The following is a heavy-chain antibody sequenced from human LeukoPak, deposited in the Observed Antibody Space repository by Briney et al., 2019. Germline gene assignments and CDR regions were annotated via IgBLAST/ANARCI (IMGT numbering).Heavy chain of an antibody. D-gene: IGHD2-15*01. CDR2: INHSGST. Sequence: SETLSLTCAVYGRSFSGYYWSWIRQPPGKGPEWIGEINHSGSTNYNPSLKSRVTISVDTSKNQFSLKLSSVTAADTAVYYCARRIVVVVAATYIDYWGQGTLVSVSS. CDR1: GRSFSGYY. CDR3: ARRIVVVVAATYIDY. V-gene: IGHV4-34*01. J-gene: IGHJ4*02.